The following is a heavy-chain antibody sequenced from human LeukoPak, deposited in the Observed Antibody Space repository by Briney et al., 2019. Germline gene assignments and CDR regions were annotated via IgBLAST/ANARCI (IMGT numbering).Heavy chain of an antibody. V-gene: IGHV3-48*01. CDR3: AREALRYFDY. Sequence: GGSLRLSCAASGFTFSTYTMNWVRQPPGKGLEWVSNIGTSSSTIYYADSVKGRFTISRDNAKNTLYLQMNSLRAEDTAVYYCAREALRYFDYWGQGTLVTVSS. D-gene: IGHD3-9*01. J-gene: IGHJ4*02. CDR2: IGTSSSTI. CDR1: GFTFSTYT.